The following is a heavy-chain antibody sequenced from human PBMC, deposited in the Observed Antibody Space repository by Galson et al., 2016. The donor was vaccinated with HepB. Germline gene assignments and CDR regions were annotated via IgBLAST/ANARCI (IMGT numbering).Heavy chain of an antibody. CDR3: ARRHEYCPPVGCSVDY. J-gene: IGHJ4*02. Sequence: SLRLSCAASGFTFRNYGMTWVRQAPGKGLEVVSSISRSGDSTDYADSVKGRFTISRDNSNSMLFLQMSSLRADDPAVYYCARRHEYCPPVGCSVDYWGQGTLVSVSS. CDR2: ISRSGDST. V-gene: IGHV3-23*01. D-gene: IGHD2/OR15-2a*01. CDR1: GFTFRNYG.